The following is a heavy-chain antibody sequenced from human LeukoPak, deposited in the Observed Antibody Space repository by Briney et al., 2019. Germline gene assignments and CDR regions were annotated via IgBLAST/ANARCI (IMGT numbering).Heavy chain of an antibody. V-gene: IGHV3-21*01. CDR2: TSGSSSHL. D-gene: IGHD5-18*01. Sequence: GGSLRLSCEASGFSFSIYNMTWVRLAPGKGLEWVSSTSGSSSHLLYADSVKGRFTSSRDNAKNSLYLQMSSLRVGDTAVYYCARLGDTAMAKGAFDIWGQGTMGTVSS. CDR1: GFSFSIYN. CDR3: ARLGDTAMAKGAFDI. J-gene: IGHJ3*02.